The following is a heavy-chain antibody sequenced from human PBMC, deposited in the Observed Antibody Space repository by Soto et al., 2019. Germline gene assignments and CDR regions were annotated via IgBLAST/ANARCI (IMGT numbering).Heavy chain of an antibody. CDR2: IYHTGTT. V-gene: IGHV4-39*07. CDR1: GDSISNSRFY. Sequence: PSETLSLTCSVSGDSISNSRFYWAWIRQPPGEGLEWIGSIYHTGTTYYNPSLKGRVTMSVDTSKNQFSLKLSSVTAADTAVYYCARGINYYDSSGYSWFDPWGQGTLVTVSS. CDR3: ARGINYYDSSGYSWFDP. D-gene: IGHD3-22*01. J-gene: IGHJ5*02.